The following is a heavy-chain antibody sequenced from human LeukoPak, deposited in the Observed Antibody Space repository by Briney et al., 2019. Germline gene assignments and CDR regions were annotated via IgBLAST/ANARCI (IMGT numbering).Heavy chain of an antibody. CDR3: ARGVDTAMANDRYYFDY. V-gene: IGHV4-39*07. Sequence: SETLSLTCTVSGGSISSSSYYWGWIRQPPGKGLEWIGSIYYSGSTYYNPSLKSRVTISVDTSKNQFSLKLSSVTAADTAVYYCARGVDTAMANDRYYFDYWGQGTLVTVSS. CDR1: GGSISSSSYY. CDR2: IYYSGST. J-gene: IGHJ4*02. D-gene: IGHD5-18*01.